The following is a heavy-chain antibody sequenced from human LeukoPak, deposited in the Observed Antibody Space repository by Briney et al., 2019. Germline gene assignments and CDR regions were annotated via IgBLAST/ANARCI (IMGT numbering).Heavy chain of an antibody. CDR1: GGPFSGYY. CDR3: ARGGLLLCRRCPPHGFDP. D-gene: IGHD2-15*01. CDR2: INHSGST. Sequence: PSETLSLTCAVYGGPFSGYYWSWIRQPPGKGLEWIGEINHSGSTNYNPSLKSRVTISVDTSKNQFSLKLSSVTAADTAVYYCARGGLLLCRRCPPHGFDPWGQGTLVTVSS. J-gene: IGHJ5*02. V-gene: IGHV4-34*01.